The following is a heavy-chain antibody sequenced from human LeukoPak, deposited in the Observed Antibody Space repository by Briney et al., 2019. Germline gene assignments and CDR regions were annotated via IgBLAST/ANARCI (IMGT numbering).Heavy chain of an antibody. CDR2: LHTSGCT. CDR3: ARHSGSGYDLTWFDP. D-gene: IGHD5-12*01. CDR1: GRPIRSYY. J-gene: IGHJ5*02. Sequence: SETLSLTYTVSGRPIRSYYQSWIRQPPPKGLEWIGYLHTSGCTNHNPSLKSRVTISVDTSKNQFSLKLSSVTAADTAVYYCARHSGSGYDLTWFDPWGQGTLVTVSS. V-gene: IGHV4-4*09.